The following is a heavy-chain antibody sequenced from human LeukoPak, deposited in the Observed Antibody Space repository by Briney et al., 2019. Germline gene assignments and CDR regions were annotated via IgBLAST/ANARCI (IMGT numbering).Heavy chain of an antibody. Sequence: GESLKISCKGSGYSFTSYWIGWVLQMPGKGLEWMVIIYPGDSDTRYSPSFQGQFTIPADKSISTAYLKWSSLKASDTAMYYCARHPPPLYSGYDLGFDYWGQGTLVTVSS. J-gene: IGHJ4*02. V-gene: IGHV5-51*01. D-gene: IGHD5-12*01. CDR1: GYSFTSYW. CDR3: ARHPPPLYSGYDLGFDY. CDR2: IYPGDSDT.